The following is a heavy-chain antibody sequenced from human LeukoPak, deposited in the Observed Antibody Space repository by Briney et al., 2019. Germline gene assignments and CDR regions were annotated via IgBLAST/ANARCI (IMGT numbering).Heavy chain of an antibody. CDR2: INHSGST. CDR3: ARGLDGDYVRGYFDY. CDR1: GGSFSGYY. D-gene: IGHD4-17*01. V-gene: IGHV4-34*01. Sequence: SETLSLTCAVYGGSFSGYYWSWIRQPPGKGLEWIGQINHSGSTNYNPSLKSRVTISVDTSKNQFSLKLSSVTAADTAVYYWARGLDGDYVRGYFDYWGQGTLVTVSS. J-gene: IGHJ4*02.